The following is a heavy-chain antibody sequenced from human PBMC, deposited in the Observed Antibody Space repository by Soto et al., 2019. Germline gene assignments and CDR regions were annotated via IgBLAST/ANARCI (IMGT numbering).Heavy chain of an antibody. Sequence: QITLKESGPTLVKPTQTLTLTCTFSGFSFSTRGVGVGWIRQPPGKALEWLALIYWDEDKRYRPSLRSRLTTTKDNSKNQVVLTMTNMEPVDPATYYCVSGSFPNWFDPWGQGTLVTVSS. CDR2: IYWDEDK. D-gene: IGHD3-10*01. J-gene: IGHJ5*02. CDR3: VSGSFPNWFDP. V-gene: IGHV2-5*02. CDR1: GFSFSTRGVG.